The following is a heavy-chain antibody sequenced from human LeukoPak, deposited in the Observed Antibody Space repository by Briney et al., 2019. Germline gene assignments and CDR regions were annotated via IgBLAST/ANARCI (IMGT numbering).Heavy chain of an antibody. J-gene: IGHJ6*02. Sequence: PGGSLRLSCAASGFTVSSNYMSWVRQAPRQGLEWVSVIYSGGSTYYADSVKGRFTISRHNSKNTLYLQMNSLRAEDTAVYYCARDSNLGYYYGMDVWGQGTTVTVSS. CDR2: IYSGGST. CDR1: GFTVSSNY. V-gene: IGHV3-53*04. CDR3: ARDSNLGYYYGMDV.